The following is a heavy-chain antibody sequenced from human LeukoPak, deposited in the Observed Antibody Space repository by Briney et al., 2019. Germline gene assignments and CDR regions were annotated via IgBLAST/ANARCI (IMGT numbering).Heavy chain of an antibody. CDR2: INHSGST. V-gene: IGHV4-39*07. D-gene: IGHD6-13*01. J-gene: IGHJ4*02. CDR1: GGSISSSSYY. Sequence: SETLSLTCTVSGGSISSSSYYWSWIRQPPGKGLEWIGEINHSGSTNYNPSLKSRVTISVDTSKNQFSLKLSSVTAADTAVYYCARLRAGYSSSWPYVHVFLDAPFFDYWGQGTLVTVSS. CDR3: ARLRAGYSSSWPYVHVFLDAPFFDY.